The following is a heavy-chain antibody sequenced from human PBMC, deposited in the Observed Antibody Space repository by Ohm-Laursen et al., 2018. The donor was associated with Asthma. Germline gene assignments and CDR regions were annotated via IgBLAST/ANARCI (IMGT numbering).Heavy chain of an antibody. V-gene: IGHV4-31*11. D-gene: IGHD2-8*01. Sequence: SDTLSLTCAVYGGSFSGYYWSWIRQHPGKGLEWIGYIYYSGSTYYNPSLKSRVTISVDTSKNQFSLKLSSVTAADTAVYYCARAAIQYCTNGVCYTDWYFDLWGRGTLVTVSS. CDR1: GGSFSGYY. CDR2: IYYSGST. CDR3: ARAAIQYCTNGVCYTDWYFDL. J-gene: IGHJ2*01.